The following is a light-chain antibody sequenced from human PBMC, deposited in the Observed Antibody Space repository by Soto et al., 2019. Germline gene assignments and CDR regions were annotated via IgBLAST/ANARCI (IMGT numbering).Light chain of an antibody. J-gene: IGKJ1*01. CDR3: QQYYTTPHT. V-gene: IGKV4-1*01. CDR1: QSIFYSPNNRNY. Sequence: DIVMTQSPDSLAVSLGERATINCKSSQSIFYSPNNRNYLAWYQQKPGQPPKLLIYWTSTRQSGVPARLSGGGSGAAFTLTISSLQAEDVAVYYCQQYYTTPHTFGQGTKVEIK. CDR2: WTS.